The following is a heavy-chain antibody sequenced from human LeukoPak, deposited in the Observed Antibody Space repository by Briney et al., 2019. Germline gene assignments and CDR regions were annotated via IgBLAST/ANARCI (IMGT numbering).Heavy chain of an antibody. CDR1: GFMFSGYW. D-gene: IGHD3-3*01. Sequence: PGGSLRLSCAASGFMFSGYWMHWVRQGPEKGLELVSRMDNDGNGIIYADSVKGRFTTSRDNAKNTLYLQMSSLRVEDTAVYYCATGGGWEPSSGVVTHIDVWGKGATVTVSS. CDR3: ATGGGWEPSSGVVTHIDV. J-gene: IGHJ6*03. CDR2: MDNDGNGI. V-gene: IGHV3-74*01.